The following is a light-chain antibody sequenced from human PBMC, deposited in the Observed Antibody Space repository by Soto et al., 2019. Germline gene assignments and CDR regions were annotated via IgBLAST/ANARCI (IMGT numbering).Light chain of an antibody. CDR3: QQYNNWPQT. CDR2: GAS. V-gene: IGKV3-15*01. CDR1: QSVRSS. Sequence: EIVMTQSPATLSVSPGERATLSCRASQSVRSSVAWYQQKPGQAPRLLIYGASTRATGIPARISGSGSGTEFTRTISSLQSEDFAVYYCQQYNNWPQTFGQGTKVEI. J-gene: IGKJ1*01.